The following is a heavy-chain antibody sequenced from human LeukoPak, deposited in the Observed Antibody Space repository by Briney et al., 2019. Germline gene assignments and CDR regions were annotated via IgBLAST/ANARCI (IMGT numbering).Heavy chain of an antibody. D-gene: IGHD3-9*01. V-gene: IGHV3-23*01. CDR2: VSGSGRST. CDR1: GFTFSSYA. Sequence: GGSLRLSCAASGFTFSSYAMSWVRQAPGKGLEWVSAVSGSGRSTYYADSVKGRFTISRDNSKNTLSLQMNSLRAEDTAVYYCAKDGGDYDILTGYSYDAFDVWGQGTMVTVSS. J-gene: IGHJ3*01. CDR3: AKDGGDYDILTGYSYDAFDV.